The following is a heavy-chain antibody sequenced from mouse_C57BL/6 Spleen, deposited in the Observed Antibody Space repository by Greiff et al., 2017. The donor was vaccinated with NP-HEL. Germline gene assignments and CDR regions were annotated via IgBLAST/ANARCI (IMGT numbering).Heavy chain of an antibody. CDR1: GYTFTSYW. CDR2: IHPNSGST. J-gene: IGHJ2*01. D-gene: IGHD1-1*01. CDR3: ARFLPAVGELDY. V-gene: IGHV1-64*01. Sequence: QVQLQQPGAELVKPGASVKLSCKASGYTFTSYWMHWVKQRPGQGLEWIGMIHPNSGSTNYNEKFKSKATLTVDKSSSTAYMQLSSLTSEDSAVYYCARFLPAVGELDYWGQGTTLTVSS.